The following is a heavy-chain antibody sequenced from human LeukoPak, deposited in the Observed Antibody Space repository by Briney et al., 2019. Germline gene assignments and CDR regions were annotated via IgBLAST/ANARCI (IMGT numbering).Heavy chain of an antibody. J-gene: IGHJ5*02. CDR1: GGSISSYY. CDR3: ARDMVRGVIIQGAFDP. V-gene: IGHV4-59*12. Sequence: PSETLSLTCTVSGGSISSYYWSWIRQPPVKGLEWIAYISDIGSINYNPSLKSRVTISLDTSKDQFSLKLSSVTAADTAVYYCARDMVRGVIIQGAFDPWGQGTLVTVSS. D-gene: IGHD3-10*01. CDR2: ISDIGSI.